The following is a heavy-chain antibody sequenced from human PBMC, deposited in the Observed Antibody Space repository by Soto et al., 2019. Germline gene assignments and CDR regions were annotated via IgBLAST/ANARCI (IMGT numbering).Heavy chain of an antibody. Sequence: ASVNVSFKASGYTCINQFINLLRQSPVQGLEWMGWISAYNGNTNYAQRLQGRVTMTTDTSTSTVYMELRSLRFDDTAVYYCARDIKVTNEEEGYWGQGTLVTVSS. CDR1: GYTCINQF. CDR2: ISAYNGNT. J-gene: IGHJ4*02. D-gene: IGHD4-17*01. V-gene: IGHV1-18*01. CDR3: ARDIKVTNEEEGY.